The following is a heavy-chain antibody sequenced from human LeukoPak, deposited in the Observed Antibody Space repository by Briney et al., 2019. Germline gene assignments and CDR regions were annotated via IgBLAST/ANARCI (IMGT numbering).Heavy chain of an antibody. CDR1: GFTFSSYG. J-gene: IGHJ5*02. CDR3: AKAPEPYFDWLSSEEEYPSP. D-gene: IGHD3-9*01. V-gene: IGHV3-30*18. Sequence: PGGSLRLSCAASGFTFSSYGMPWVRQAPGKGLEWVAVISYDGSNKYYADSVKGRFTISRDNSKNTLYLQMNSLRAEDTAVYYCAKAPEPYFDWLSSEEEYPSPWGQGTLVTVSS. CDR2: ISYDGSNK.